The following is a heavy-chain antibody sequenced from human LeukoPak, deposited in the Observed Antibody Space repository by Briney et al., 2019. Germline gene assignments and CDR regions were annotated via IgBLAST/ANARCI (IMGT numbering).Heavy chain of an antibody. V-gene: IGHV1-18*01. CDR2: ISAYNGNT. J-gene: IGHJ4*02. CDR1: GYTFTSYG. Sequence: ASVTVSCKASGYTFTSYGISWVRQAPGQGLEWMGWISAYNGNTNYAQKLQGRVTMTTDTSTSTAYMELRSLRSDDTAVYYCARDDRLVRVNYFDYWGQGTLVTVSS. D-gene: IGHD6-6*01. CDR3: ARDDRLVRVNYFDY.